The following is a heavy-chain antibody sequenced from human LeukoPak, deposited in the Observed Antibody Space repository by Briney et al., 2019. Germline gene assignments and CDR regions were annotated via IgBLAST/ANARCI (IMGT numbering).Heavy chain of an antibody. CDR2: ISSSSSYI. Sequence: KPGGSLRLSCAASGFTFSSYSMSWVRQAPGKGLEWVSSISSSSSYIYYADSVKGRFTISRDNAKNSLYLQMNSLRAEDTAVYYCARDSITIFGVVTLDVWGKGTTVTVSS. D-gene: IGHD3-3*01. CDR1: GFTFSSYS. CDR3: ARDSITIFGVVTLDV. V-gene: IGHV3-21*01. J-gene: IGHJ6*04.